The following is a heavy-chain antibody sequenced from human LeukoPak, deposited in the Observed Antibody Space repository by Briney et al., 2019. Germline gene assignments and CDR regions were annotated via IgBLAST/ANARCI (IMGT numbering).Heavy chain of an antibody. CDR1: GFSLSTSGMC. Sequence: SGPTLVNPTQTLTLTCTFSGFSLSTSGMCVSWIRQPPGKALEWLALIAWDDDKYYSTSLKTRLTISKDTSKNQVVLTMTNMDPVDTATYYCARQSAQYDYVWGSYRYTELDYWGQGTLVTVSS. J-gene: IGHJ4*02. D-gene: IGHD3-16*02. CDR2: IAWDDDK. CDR3: ARQSAQYDYVWGSYRYTELDY. V-gene: IGHV2-70*01.